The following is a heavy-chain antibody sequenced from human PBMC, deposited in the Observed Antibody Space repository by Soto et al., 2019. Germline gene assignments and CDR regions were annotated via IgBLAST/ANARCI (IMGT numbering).Heavy chain of an antibody. Sequence: PVGSLRLSCATSGFTFSSYPIHWVRQAPGKGPVWVSRITEDGSGTTYADSVKGRFTVTRDNAKNTMYLQMSGLGAEDTAVYHCVRGTNGWRGMDYWGQGTLVTVPQ. D-gene: IGHD2-8*01. CDR2: ITEDGSGT. V-gene: IGHV3-74*01. J-gene: IGHJ4*02. CDR1: GFTFSSYP. CDR3: VRGTNGWRGMDY.